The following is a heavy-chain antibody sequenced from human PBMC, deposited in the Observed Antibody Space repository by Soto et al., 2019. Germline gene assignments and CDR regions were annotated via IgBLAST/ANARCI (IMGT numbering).Heavy chain of an antibody. CDR2: INPNSGGT. Sequence: QVQLVQSGAEVKKPGASVKVSCKASGYTFSGYYMHWVRQAPGQGLEWMGWINPNSGGTNYAQKFQGWVTMTKDTSISTAYMELSRLRSDDTAVYYCARGFGEENYYGMDVWGQGTTVTVSS. J-gene: IGHJ6*02. D-gene: IGHD3-10*01. CDR1: GYTFSGYY. CDR3: ARGFGEENYYGMDV. V-gene: IGHV1-2*04.